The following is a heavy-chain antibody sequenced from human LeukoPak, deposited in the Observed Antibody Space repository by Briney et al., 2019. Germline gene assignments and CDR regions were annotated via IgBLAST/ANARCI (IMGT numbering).Heavy chain of an antibody. CDR3: XXXXXXDXVATTGHAFDI. J-gene: IGHJ3*02. D-gene: IGHD5-12*01. V-gene: IGHV3-23*01. Sequence: GGSLRLSCAASGFTFSTYAMSWVRQAPGKGLEWVSGITGRGGSTYYADSVKGRVTISRDSSKNTLYLQMNSLRAEDTAVYYCXXXXXXDXVATTGHAFDIWGQGTMVTVSS. CDR1: GFTFSTYA. CDR2: ITGRGGST.